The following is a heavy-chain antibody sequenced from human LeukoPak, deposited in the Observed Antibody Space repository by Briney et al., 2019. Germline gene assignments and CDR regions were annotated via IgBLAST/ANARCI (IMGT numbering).Heavy chain of an antibody. CDR3: ARIPPLSSSSYYFDY. V-gene: IGHV3-7*01. D-gene: IGHD6-13*01. Sequence: RGSLRLSCAASGFTFSSYWMSWVRQAPGKGLEWVANIKQDGSGKYYVDSVKGRFTISRDNAKNSLYLQMNSLRAEDTAVYYCARIPPLSSSSYYFDYWGQGTLVTVSA. CDR1: GFTFSSYW. J-gene: IGHJ4*02. CDR2: IKQDGSGK.